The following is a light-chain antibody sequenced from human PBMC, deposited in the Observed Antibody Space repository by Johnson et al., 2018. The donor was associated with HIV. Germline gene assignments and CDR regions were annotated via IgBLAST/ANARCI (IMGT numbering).Light chain of an antibody. CDR2: DND. J-gene: IGLJ1*01. CDR1: SSNIGNNY. V-gene: IGLV1-51*01. CDR3: GTWDSSLSALYV. Sequence: QSVLTQPPSLSAAPGQTVTISCSGSSSNIGNNYVSWYQQLPGTAPKLLIYDNDKRPSGIPDRFSGSKSGTSATLGITGLQTGDEADYYCGTWDSSLSALYVFGTGTKVTVL.